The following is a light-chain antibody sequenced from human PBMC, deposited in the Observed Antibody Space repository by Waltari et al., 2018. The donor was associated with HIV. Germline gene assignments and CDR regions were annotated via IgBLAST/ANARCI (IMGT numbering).Light chain of an antibody. CDR3: SSYTTARTVV. J-gene: IGLJ3*02. V-gene: IGLV2-14*01. CDR2: DVS. Sequence: QSALTQPASVSGSPGQSIPISCTGSSRDLGDYNDVSLYQQHPGKVPKLLIFDVSNRPSGGSLRFSGSKSANTASLTISALQAEDEAVYYCSSYTTARTVVFGGGTKLAVL. CDR1: SRDLGDYND.